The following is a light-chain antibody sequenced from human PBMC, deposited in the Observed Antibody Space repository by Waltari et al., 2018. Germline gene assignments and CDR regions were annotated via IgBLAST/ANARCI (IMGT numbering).Light chain of an antibody. J-gene: IGLJ2*01. CDR1: SSDVGGYDY. CDR2: DVS. V-gene: IGLV2-14*03. Sequence: QSALTQPASVSGSPGHSTTISCTGTSSDVGGYDYVSWYQQHPGKAPKLMIYDVSNRPSGVSNRFSGSKSGNTASLTISGLQAEDEADYYCNSYTSSSTLVFGGGTKLTVL. CDR3: NSYTSSSTLV.